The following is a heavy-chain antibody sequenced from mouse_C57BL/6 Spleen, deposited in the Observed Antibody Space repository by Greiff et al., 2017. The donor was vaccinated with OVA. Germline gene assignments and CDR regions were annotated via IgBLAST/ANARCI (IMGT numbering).Heavy chain of an antibody. CDR1: GFTFSDAW. CDR3: TRDHYYGSSFAY. Sequence: EVMLVESGGGLVQPGGSMKLSCAASGFTFSDAWMDWVRQSPEKGLEWVAEIRNKANNHATYYAESVKGRFTISRDDSKSSVYLQMNSLRAEDTGIYYCTRDHYYGSSFAYWGQGTLVTVSA. J-gene: IGHJ3*01. V-gene: IGHV6-6*01. D-gene: IGHD1-1*01. CDR2: IRNKANNHAT.